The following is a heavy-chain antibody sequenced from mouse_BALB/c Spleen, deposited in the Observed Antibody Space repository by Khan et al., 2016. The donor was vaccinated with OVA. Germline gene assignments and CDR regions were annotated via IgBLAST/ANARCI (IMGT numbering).Heavy chain of an antibody. CDR2: IWGGGGT. CDR3: ARAYYRYDGYYTMNY. J-gene: IGHJ4*01. Sequence: QVQLKESGPGLVAPSQSLSITCTVSEFSLSRYNIHWVRQPPGQGLEWLGMIWGGGGTDYNSALKSRLSISKDNSKRQVFLKMNSLQTDDTAMYYCARAYYRYDGYYTMNYWGQGTSVTVSS. V-gene: IGHV2-6-4*01. CDR1: EFSLSRYN. D-gene: IGHD2-14*01.